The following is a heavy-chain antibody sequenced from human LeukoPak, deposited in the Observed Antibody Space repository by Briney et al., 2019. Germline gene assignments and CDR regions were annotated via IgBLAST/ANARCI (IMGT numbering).Heavy chain of an antibody. CDR2: IYYSGST. V-gene: IGHV4-59*11. CDR1: GGSISSHY. CDR3: ARGPGMATIKD. Sequence: SETLSLTCNVSGGSISSHYWSWIRQPPGKGLEYLWNIYYSGSTNYNPSLKSRVTISIDTSKNQFSLKLSSVTAADTAVYYCARGPGMATIKDWGQGTLVTVSS. J-gene: IGHJ4*02. D-gene: IGHD5-24*01.